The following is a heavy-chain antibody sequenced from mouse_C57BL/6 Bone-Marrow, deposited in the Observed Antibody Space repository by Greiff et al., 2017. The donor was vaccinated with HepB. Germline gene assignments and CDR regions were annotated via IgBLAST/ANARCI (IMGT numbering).Heavy chain of an antibody. J-gene: IGHJ3*01. D-gene: IGHD1-1*01. CDR2: IYPGDGDT. CDR3: ARKLLRGFAY. Sequence: VQLQQSGPELVKPGASVKISCKASGYAFSSSWMNWVKQRPGKGLEWIGRIYPGDGDTNYNGKFKGKATLTADKSSSTAYMQLSSLTSEDSAVYFCARKLLRGFAYWGQGTLVTVSA. V-gene: IGHV1-82*01. CDR1: GYAFSSSW.